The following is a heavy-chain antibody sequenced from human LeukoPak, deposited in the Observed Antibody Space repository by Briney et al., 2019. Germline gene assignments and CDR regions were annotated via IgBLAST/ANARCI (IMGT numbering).Heavy chain of an antibody. CDR1: GGSLSSSSYY. Sequence: SETLSLTCTVSGGSLSSSSYYWGWIRQPPGTGLEWIGSIYYSGSSYYNPSLKIRVTIAVDTSKNQISLKLSSVTAADTAVYYCARLTFSSSSVFDYWGQGTLVTVSS. D-gene: IGHD6-6*01. J-gene: IGHJ4*02. V-gene: IGHV4-39*01. CDR2: IYYSGSS. CDR3: ARLTFSSSSVFDY.